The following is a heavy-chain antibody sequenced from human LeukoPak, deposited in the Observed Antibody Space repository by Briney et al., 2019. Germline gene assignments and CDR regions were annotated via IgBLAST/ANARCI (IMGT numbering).Heavy chain of an antibody. D-gene: IGHD5-12*01. CDR3: ARAFSGYGPLDY. Sequence: GGSLRFSCAASGFTFSSYWMHWVRQAPGKGLVWVSRINSDGSSTSYADSVKGRFTISRDNAKNTLYLQMNSLRAEDTAVYYCARAFSGYGPLDYWGQGTLVTVSS. J-gene: IGHJ4*02. CDR2: INSDGSST. V-gene: IGHV3-74*01. CDR1: GFTFSSYW.